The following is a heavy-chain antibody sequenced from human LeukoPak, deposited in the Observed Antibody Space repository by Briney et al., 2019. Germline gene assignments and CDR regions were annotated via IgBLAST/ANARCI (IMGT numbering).Heavy chain of an antibody. J-gene: IGHJ4*02. D-gene: IGHD2-2*01. CDR3: ARANPLYCSSTTCLFDY. CDR1: GASITSYF. V-gene: IGHV4-59*01. CDR2: LYYGGDT. Sequence: SETLSLTCSVSGASITSYFWSWVRQPPGKGLEWIGYLYYGGDTKYNPSLKSRVSISLDTSKNQFSLSLRSVTAADTAVYYCARANPLYCSSTTCLFDYWGQGTLVTVSS.